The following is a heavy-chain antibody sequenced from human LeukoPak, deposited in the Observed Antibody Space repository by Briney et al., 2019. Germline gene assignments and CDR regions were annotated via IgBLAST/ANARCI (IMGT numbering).Heavy chain of an antibody. CDR3: ARDLGQYYDTSDNWFDP. CDR2: IKEDGTEK. V-gene: IGHV3-7*01. J-gene: IGHJ5*02. CDR1: GFTFNRHS. D-gene: IGHD3-22*01. Sequence: GGSLRLSCAVSGFTFNRHSMSWIRQAPGKGLEWVAKIKEDGTEKYYVDSVKGRFTISGDNAKNTLNLQMNSLRAEDTAVYYCARDLGQYYDTSDNWFDPWGQGTLVTVSS.